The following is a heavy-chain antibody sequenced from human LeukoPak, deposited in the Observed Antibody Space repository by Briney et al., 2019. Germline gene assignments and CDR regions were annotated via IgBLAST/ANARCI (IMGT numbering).Heavy chain of an antibody. Sequence: SETLSLTCTVSGGSISSYYWSWIRQPPGKGLEWIGYIYYGGSTNYNPSLKSRVTISVDTSKNQFSLKLSSVTAADTVVYYCARAKLGYSRCLYYFDYWVQGTLGTVSS. CDR2: IYYGGST. V-gene: IGHV4-59*01. J-gene: IGHJ4*02. CDR1: GGSISSYY. D-gene: IGHD6-13*01. CDR3: ARAKLGYSRCLYYFDY.